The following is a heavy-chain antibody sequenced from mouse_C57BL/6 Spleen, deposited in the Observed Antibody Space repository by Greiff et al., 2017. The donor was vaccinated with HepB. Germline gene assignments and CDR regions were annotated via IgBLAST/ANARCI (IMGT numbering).Heavy chain of an antibody. Sequence: QVQLKESGPGLVQPSQSLSITCTVSGFSLTSYGVHWVRQSPGKGLEWLGVIWSGGSTDYNAAFISRLSISKDNSKSQVFFKMNSLQADDTAIYYCARMKEIYYDYDGDAMDYWGQGTSVTVSS. CDR2: IWSGGST. V-gene: IGHV2-2*01. J-gene: IGHJ4*01. CDR3: ARMKEIYYDYDGDAMDY. CDR1: GFSLTSYG. D-gene: IGHD2-4*01.